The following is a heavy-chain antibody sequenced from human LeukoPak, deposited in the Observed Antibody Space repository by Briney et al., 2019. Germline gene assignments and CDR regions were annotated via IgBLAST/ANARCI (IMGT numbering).Heavy chain of an antibody. Sequence: GGSLRLSCAASGFTFSRYAMSWVRQAPGKGLEWVSAISGSGGSTYYADSVKGRFTISRDNSKNTLYLQMNSLRAEDTAVYYCACYSSGWYRSGYDYWGQGTLVTVSS. CDR1: GFTFSRYA. J-gene: IGHJ4*02. CDR2: ISGSGGST. V-gene: IGHV3-23*01. CDR3: ACYSSGWYRSGYDY. D-gene: IGHD6-19*01.